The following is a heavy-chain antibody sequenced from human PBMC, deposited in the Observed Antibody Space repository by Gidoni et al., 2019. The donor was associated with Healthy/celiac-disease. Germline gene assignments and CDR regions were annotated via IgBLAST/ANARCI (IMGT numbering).Heavy chain of an antibody. CDR2: IYPGDSDT. CDR3: ANMQLYESSWFDP. D-gene: IGHD6-6*01. Sequence: EVQRVQSDAEVKKPGESLKISCKRSGYSFTSYWSGWVRQMHGKGLEWMGIIYPGDSDTRYSPSFQGQVTISADKSISTAYLQWSSLKASDTAMYYCANMQLYESSWFDPWGQGTLVTVSS. CDR1: GYSFTSYW. J-gene: IGHJ5*02. V-gene: IGHV5-51*01.